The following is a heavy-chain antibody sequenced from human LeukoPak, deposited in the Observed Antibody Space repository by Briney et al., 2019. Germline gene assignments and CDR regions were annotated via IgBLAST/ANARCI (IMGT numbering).Heavy chain of an antibody. CDR3: ARAGFNFFVY. Sequence: GGSLRLSCAASGFIFSSYEMNWVRQAPGKGLEWISHSSSGDNIIYYGDSARGRFTISRDNAKNSLYLQMNSLRAEDTAVYYCARAGFNFFVYWGHGTLVTVSS. CDR1: GFIFSSYE. CDR2: SSSGDNII. J-gene: IGHJ4*01. V-gene: IGHV3-48*03.